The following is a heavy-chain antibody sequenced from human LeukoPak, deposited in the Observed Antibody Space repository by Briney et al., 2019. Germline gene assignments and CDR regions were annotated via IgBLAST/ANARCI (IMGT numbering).Heavy chain of an antibody. J-gene: IGHJ4*02. V-gene: IGHV3-23*01. CDR1: GFTFSNYA. CDR2: ISGGGITT. D-gene: IGHD6-19*01. Sequence: GGSLRLSCAASGFTFSNYAMSWVRQAPGKGLEWVSTISGGGITTYYADSAKGRFTISRDNSKNTMFLQMNSLRADDTAVYYCPRQSYASCWNPFDYWGQGILVTVSS. CDR3: PRQSYASCWNPFDY.